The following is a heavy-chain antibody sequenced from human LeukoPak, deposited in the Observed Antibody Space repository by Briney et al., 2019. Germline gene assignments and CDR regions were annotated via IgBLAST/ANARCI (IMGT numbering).Heavy chain of an antibody. V-gene: IGHV3-30*04. CDR2: ISYDGSNK. CDR3: ASGEVILWQLPDF. J-gene: IGHJ4*02. D-gene: IGHD1-26*01. Sequence: GGSLRLSCAASGFTFSSYAMHWVRQAPGKGLEWVAVISYDGSNKYYADSVKGRFTISRDNSKNTLYLQMNSLRAGDTAVYYCASGEVILWQLPDFWGQGTLVTVSS. CDR1: GFTFSSYA.